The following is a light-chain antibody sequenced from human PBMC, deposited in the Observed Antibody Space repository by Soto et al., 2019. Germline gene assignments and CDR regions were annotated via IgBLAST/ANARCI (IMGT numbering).Light chain of an antibody. CDR1: RSDVGGYNF. J-gene: IGLJ1*01. V-gene: IGLV2-14*01. Sequence: QSALTQPASVSGSPGQSITISCTGTRSDVGGYNFVSWFQQHPGKAHKLIIYEITNRPSGLSNRFSGSKSGNTASLTISGLHAEDEAYYYGGSYVSSRTYVFGTGTKVTVL. CDR2: EIT. CDR3: GSYVSSRTYV.